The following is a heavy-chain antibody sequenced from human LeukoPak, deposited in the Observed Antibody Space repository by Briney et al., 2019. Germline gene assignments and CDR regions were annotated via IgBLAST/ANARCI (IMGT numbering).Heavy chain of an antibody. CDR3: ARAPGEKLVRYDWFDP. J-gene: IGHJ5*02. CDR1: GFTFSSYW. D-gene: IGHD6-13*01. CDR2: INSDGSST. Sequence: GGSLRLSCAASGFTFSSYWKHWVRQAPGKGLVWVSRINSDGSSTSYADSVKGRFTISRDNAKNTLYLQMNSLRAEDTAVYYCARAPGEKLVRYDWFDPWGQGTLVTVSS. V-gene: IGHV3-74*01.